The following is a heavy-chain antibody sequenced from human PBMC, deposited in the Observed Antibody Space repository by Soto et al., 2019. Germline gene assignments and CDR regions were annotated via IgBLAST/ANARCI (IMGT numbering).Heavy chain of an antibody. J-gene: IGHJ4*02. CDR1: GFTFSDYW. Sequence: PGGSLRLSCAASGFTFSDYWMHWVRQGPGKGLIWVSRINSDGSSTTYADSVKGRFTISRDNAKNTLYLQMNSLRAEDTAVYYSARSRPYFDWWGQGTLVTVSS. CDR2: INSDGSST. CDR3: ARSRPYFDW. V-gene: IGHV3-74*01.